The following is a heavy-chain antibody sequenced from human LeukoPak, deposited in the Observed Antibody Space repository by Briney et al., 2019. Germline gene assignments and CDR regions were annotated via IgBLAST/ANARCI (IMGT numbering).Heavy chain of an antibody. Sequence: SETLSLTCTVSGGSISSGSFYWSWIRQPAGKGLEWIGRIYTSGSTNYNPSLKSRVTISVDTSKNQFSLKLSSVTAADTAMYYCARGVVPTAKGWFDPWGQGTLVTVSS. D-gene: IGHD2-2*01. CDR2: IYTSGST. CDR3: ARGVVPTAKGWFDP. J-gene: IGHJ5*02. CDR1: GGSISSGSFY. V-gene: IGHV4-61*02.